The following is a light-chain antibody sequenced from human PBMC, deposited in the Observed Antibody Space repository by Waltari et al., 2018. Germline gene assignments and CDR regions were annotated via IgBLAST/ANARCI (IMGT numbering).Light chain of an antibody. CDR3: YSAADNNWV. V-gene: IGLV3-27*01. Sequence: SYELTQPSSVSVSPGQTARITCSGDLLTKKYTRWLQQKPGQTPVLVIEKDHERPSGIPERFSGSSSGHTVTLTIAGAQVEDEADYYCYSAADNNWVFGGGTKLTVL. J-gene: IGLJ3*02. CDR1: LLTKKY. CDR2: KDH.